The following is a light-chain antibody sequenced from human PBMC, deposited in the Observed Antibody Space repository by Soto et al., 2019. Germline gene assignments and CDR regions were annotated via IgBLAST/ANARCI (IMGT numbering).Light chain of an antibody. CDR3: QQANTFPPT. Sequence: DVQMTQSPSSVSASVGDRVTLTCRASEGIGNWLAWYQQKPGKAPYLLIYDVSILPSGVTSRFSGSRSGTDFTLTISGLQPEDFATYYCQQANTFPPTFGPGTKVDFK. V-gene: IGKV1D-12*01. CDR2: DVS. J-gene: IGKJ3*01. CDR1: EGIGNW.